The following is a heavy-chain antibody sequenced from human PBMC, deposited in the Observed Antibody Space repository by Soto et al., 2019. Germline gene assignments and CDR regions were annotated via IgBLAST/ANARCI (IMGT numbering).Heavy chain of an antibody. CDR1: DGSITSGSYY. J-gene: IGHJ4*02. Sequence: SETLSLTCSVSDGSITSGSYYWGWIRQPPGKGLEWIGNIYYSGFPYYNPSLKSRVTISVDTSKNQFSLILTSVTAADTAVYYCARLGENWNYPLYWGQGALVTV. V-gene: IGHV4-39*01. CDR2: IYYSGFP. CDR3: ARLGENWNYPLY. D-gene: IGHD1-7*01.